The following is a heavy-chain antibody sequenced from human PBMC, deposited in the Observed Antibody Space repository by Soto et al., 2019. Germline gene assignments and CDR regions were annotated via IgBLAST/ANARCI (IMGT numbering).Heavy chain of an antibody. CDR3: ATRIYTTIPGGMDV. CDR2: ISGSGDVT. D-gene: IGHD2-2*02. CDR1: DHA. V-gene: IGHV3-23*01. J-gene: IGHJ6*02. Sequence: PGGSLRLSCTATDHAMSWVRQAPGKGLEWVSAISGSGDVTHYGDSVKGRFTISRDNSKNTMYLQMDSLRVDDTAVYYCATRIYTTIPGGMDVWGQGTTVTVSS.